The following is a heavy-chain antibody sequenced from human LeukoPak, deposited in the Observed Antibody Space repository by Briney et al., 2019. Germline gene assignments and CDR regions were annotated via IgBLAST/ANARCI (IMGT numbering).Heavy chain of an antibody. V-gene: IGHV4-34*01. CDR2: ISHSGST. D-gene: IGHD6-13*01. Sequence: SETLSLTCVVYGGSFSGYYWSWIRQPPGKGLEWIGEISHSGSTNYNPSLKSRVTISVDTSKNQFSLKLSSVTAADTAVYYCARVGVEQYLVLSYSMDVWGKGTTVTVS. CDR1: GGSFSGYY. J-gene: IGHJ6*03. CDR3: ARVGVEQYLVLSYSMDV.